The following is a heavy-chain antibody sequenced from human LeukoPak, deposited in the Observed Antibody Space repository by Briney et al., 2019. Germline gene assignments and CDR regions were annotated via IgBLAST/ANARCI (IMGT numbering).Heavy chain of an antibody. CDR3: ARDPHCSSTSCYTAAFDI. V-gene: IGHV4-59*01. Sequence: SETLSLTCTVSGGSISSYYWSWIRQPPGKGLEWIGYIYYSGSTNYNPSLKSRVTISVDTSKNQLSLKLSSVTAADTAVYYCARDPHCSSTSCYTAAFDIWGQGTMVTVSS. J-gene: IGHJ3*02. CDR1: GGSISSYY. CDR2: IYYSGST. D-gene: IGHD2-2*02.